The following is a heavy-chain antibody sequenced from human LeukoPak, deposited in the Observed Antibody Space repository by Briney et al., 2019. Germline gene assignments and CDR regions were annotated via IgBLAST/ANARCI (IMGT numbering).Heavy chain of an antibody. D-gene: IGHD3-16*01. J-gene: IGHJ3*02. Sequence: ASVKVSCKAYGYTFTSYGISWVRQAPGQWLEWMGWISAYNGNTNYAQKLQGRVTMTTDKSTSTAYMELRSLRSNDTAVYYCARATSPPVGAFDIWGQGTMVTVSS. CDR3: ARATSPPVGAFDI. CDR2: ISAYNGNT. CDR1: GYTFTSYG. V-gene: IGHV1-18*01.